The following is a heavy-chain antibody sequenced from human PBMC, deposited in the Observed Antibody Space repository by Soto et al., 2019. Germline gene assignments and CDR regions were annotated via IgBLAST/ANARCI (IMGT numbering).Heavy chain of an antibody. CDR3: ARPTAAGTLSY. V-gene: IGHV1-18*01. D-gene: IGHD1-1*01. CDR2: ISAYNGNT. CDR1: GYTFTSYG. J-gene: IGHJ4*02. Sequence: ASVKVSCKASGYTFTSYGITWVLQAPGQGLEWMGWISAYNGNTNYAQKLQGRVTMTTDTSTSTAYMELRSLRSDDTAVYYCARPTAAGTLSYWGQGTLVTVSS.